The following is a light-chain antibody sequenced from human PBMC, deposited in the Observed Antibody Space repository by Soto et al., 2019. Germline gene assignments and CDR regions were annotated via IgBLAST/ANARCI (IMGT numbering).Light chain of an antibody. J-gene: IGKJ2*01. CDR1: QNIDNY. CDR3: QQTFSVPPT. V-gene: IGKV1-39*01. CDR2: AAS. Sequence: DMQMTQSPSSLSVSVGDRVTITCRVGQNIDNYVNWYQQRPGDAPKLLIYAASTLQTGVPSRFTGSGYGTDFTLTISSLQPEDYATYYCQQTFSVPPTFGQGTTLEIK.